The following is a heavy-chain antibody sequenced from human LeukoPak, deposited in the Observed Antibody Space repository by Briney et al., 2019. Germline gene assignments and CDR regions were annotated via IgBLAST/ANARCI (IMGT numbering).Heavy chain of an antibody. CDR2: ISAYNGNT. Sequence: GASVKVSCKVSGYTLTELSMHWVRQAPGQGLEWMGWISAYNGNTNYAQKLQGRVTMTTDTSTSTAYMELRSLRSDDTAVYYCARDASIAAAGLFDPWGQGTLVTVSS. CDR3: ARDASIAAAGLFDP. CDR1: GYTLTELS. J-gene: IGHJ5*02. V-gene: IGHV1-18*01. D-gene: IGHD6-13*01.